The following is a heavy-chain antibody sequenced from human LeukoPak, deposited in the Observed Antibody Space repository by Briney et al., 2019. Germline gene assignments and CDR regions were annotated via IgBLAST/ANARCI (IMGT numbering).Heavy chain of an antibody. CDR1: VLTFTSYW. V-gene: IGHV3-7*03. J-gene: IGHJ4*02. CDR3: ARDVDTNS. CDR2: LKEDVSEK. Sequence: GGSLRLSCADSVLTFTSYWMTGGPEAPGKGVEWVANLKEDVSEKFYVGSVRGRFTISRDNARNSVSLPMNSLRDDDTAVYYCARDVDTNSWGQGTLVTVSS. D-gene: IGHD5-18*01.